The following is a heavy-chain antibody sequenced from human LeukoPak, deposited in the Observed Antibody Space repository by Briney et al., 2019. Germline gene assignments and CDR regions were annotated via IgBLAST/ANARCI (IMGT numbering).Heavy chain of an antibody. CDR1: GFTFSDYY. V-gene: IGHV3-11*04. CDR2: ISSSGSTI. Sequence: GGSLRLSCAASGFTFSDYYMSWIRQAPGKGLEWVSYISSSGSTIYYADSVKGRFTISRDNAKNSLYLQMNSLRAEDTVVYYCARDPPTVTLDYWGQGTLVTVSS. D-gene: IGHD4-17*01. CDR3: ARDPPTVTLDY. J-gene: IGHJ4*02.